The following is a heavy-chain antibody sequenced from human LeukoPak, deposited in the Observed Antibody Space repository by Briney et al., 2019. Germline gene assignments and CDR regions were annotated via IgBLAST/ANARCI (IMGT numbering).Heavy chain of an antibody. CDR2: ISYDGSNK. Sequence: PGGSLRLSCAASGFTFSSYAMHWVRQAPGKGLEWVAVISYDGSNKYYADSVKGRFTISRDNSKNTLYLQMNSLRAEDTAVYYCAREHGWYFDLWGRGTLVTVSS. CDR3: AREHGWYFDL. V-gene: IGHV3-30*04. CDR1: GFTFSSYA. J-gene: IGHJ2*01.